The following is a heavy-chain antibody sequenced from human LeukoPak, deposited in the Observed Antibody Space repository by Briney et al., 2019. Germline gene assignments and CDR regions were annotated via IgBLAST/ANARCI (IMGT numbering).Heavy chain of an antibody. Sequence: KPSETLSLTCAVYGGSFSGYYWSWIRQPPGKGLEWIGEINHSGSTNYNPSLKSRVTISVDTSKNQFSLKLSSVTAADTAVYYRARRALYWHYYFDYWGQGTLVTVSS. CDR3: ARRALYWHYYFDY. CDR2: INHSGST. D-gene: IGHD2-15*01. J-gene: IGHJ4*02. V-gene: IGHV4-34*01. CDR1: GGSFSGYY.